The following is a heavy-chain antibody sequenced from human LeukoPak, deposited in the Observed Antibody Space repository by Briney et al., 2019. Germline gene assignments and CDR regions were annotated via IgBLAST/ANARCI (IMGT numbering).Heavy chain of an antibody. Sequence: SVKVSCKASGGAFSSYAISWVRQAPGQGLEWMGRIIPIFGTANYAQKFQGRVTITTDESTSTAYMELSSLRSEDTAVYYCARQVGSGRFDPWGQGTLVTVSS. J-gene: IGHJ5*02. CDR3: ARQVGSGRFDP. CDR1: GGAFSSYA. CDR2: IIPIFGTA. V-gene: IGHV1-69*05. D-gene: IGHD3-16*01.